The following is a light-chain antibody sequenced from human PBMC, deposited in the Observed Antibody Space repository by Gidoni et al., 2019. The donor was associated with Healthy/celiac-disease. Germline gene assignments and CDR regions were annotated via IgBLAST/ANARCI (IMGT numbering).Light chain of an antibody. CDR2: GAS. CDR1: QIVSSN. V-gene: IGKV3-15*01. J-gene: IGKJ3*01. Sequence: EIVMTQSPATLSVSPGERATLSCSASQIVSSNLAWYQQKPGQAPRLLIYGASTRATGIPARFSGSGSGTEFSLTISSLQSEDFAVYYCQQYNNPLFTFGPGTKVDIK. CDR3: QQYNNPLFT.